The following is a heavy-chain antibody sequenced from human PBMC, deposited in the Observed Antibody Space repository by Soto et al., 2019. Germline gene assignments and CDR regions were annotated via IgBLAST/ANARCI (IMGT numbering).Heavy chain of an antibody. CDR2: ISGSGGST. CDR3: ALQTHYYDSSGQGVY. CDR1: RFTFSNYA. J-gene: IGHJ4*02. D-gene: IGHD3-22*01. V-gene: IGHV3-23*01. Sequence: GGSLGLSCAASRFTFSNYAMSWVRQAPGKGLEWVSAISGSGGSTYYADSVKGRFTISRDNSKNTLYLEMNSLRADDTAVYYCALQTHYYDSSGQGVYWGQGTLVTVSS.